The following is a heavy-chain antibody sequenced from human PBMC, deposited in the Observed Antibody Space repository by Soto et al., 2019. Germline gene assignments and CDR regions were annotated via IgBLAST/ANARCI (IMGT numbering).Heavy chain of an antibody. CDR1: GYTFTSYG. D-gene: IGHD3-10*01. CDR2: ISAYNGNT. V-gene: IGHV1-18*01. CDR3: ARRSLRITMVRGLHFDY. Sequence: GASVKVSCKASGYTFTSYGISWVRQAPGQGLEWMGWISAYNGNTNYAQKLQGRVTMTTDTSTSTAYMELRSLRSDDTAVYYCARRSLRITMVRGLHFDYWGQGTLVTVSS. J-gene: IGHJ4*02.